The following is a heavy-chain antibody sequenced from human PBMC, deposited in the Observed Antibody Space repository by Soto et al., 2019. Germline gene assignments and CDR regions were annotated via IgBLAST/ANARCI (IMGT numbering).Heavy chain of an antibody. CDR2: TNPNNGGT. J-gene: IGHJ3*02. CDR3: ARSLLISSAFDI. D-gene: IGHD2-2*01. V-gene: IGHV1-2*04. Sequence: ASVKVSCKASGYTFTGYYIHWVRHAPGQGLEWMGWTNPNNGGTYYAQRFQGWVTMTRDTSVNTAYMQLNRLRSDVTAVYYCARSLLISSAFDIWRQGPMITVS. CDR1: GYTFTGYY.